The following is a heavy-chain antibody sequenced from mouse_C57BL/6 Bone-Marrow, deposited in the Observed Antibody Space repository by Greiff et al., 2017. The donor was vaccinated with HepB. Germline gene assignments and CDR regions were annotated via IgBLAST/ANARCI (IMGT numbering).Heavy chain of an antibody. D-gene: IGHD2-3*01. CDR3: ARIYDGYCYFDY. CDR2: IYPGDGDT. Sequence: QVQLQQSGPELVKPGASVKISCKASGYAFSSSWMNWVKQRPGKGLEWIGRIYPGDGDTNYNGKFKSKATLTVDKSSSTAYMQLSSLTSEDSAVYYCARIYDGYCYFDYWGQGTTLTVSS. V-gene: IGHV1-82*01. J-gene: IGHJ2*01. CDR1: GYAFSSSW.